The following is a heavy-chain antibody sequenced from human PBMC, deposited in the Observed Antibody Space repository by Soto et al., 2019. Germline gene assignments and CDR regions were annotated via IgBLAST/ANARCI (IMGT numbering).Heavy chain of an antibody. V-gene: IGHV1-2*02. CDR3: ARERYQVISDGMDV. Sequence: ASVKVSCKASGYTFTGYYVHWVREAPGQGLEWMGWINPETGGTRDTQKFQGRVTLSRDTSINTAYLELSRLRFDDAAVYFCARERYQVISDGMDVWGQGTTVTVSS. CDR1: GYTFTGYY. D-gene: IGHD2-2*01. CDR2: INPETGGT. J-gene: IGHJ6*02.